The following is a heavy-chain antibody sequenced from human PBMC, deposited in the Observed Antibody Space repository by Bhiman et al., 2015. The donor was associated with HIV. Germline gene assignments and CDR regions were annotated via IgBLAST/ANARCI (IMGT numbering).Heavy chain of an antibody. Sequence: EVQLVESGGGLVKPGGSLRLSCAVSGFTFSGYWMSWVRQAPGKGLEWVANIKQDGGEKYYVDSVKGRFTISRDNAKNSLYLQMNSLRVEDTAVYYCARAPASGWYWSWFDPWGQGTLVTVSS. D-gene: IGHD6-19*01. CDR3: ARAPASGWYWSWFDP. J-gene: IGHJ5*02. CDR1: GFTFSGYW. CDR2: IKQDGGEK. V-gene: IGHV3-7*05.